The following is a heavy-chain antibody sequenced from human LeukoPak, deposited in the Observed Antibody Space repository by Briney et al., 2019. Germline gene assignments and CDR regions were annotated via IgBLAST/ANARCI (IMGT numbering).Heavy chain of an antibody. Sequence: GRSLRLSCAASGFTFNSYSMHWVRQAPGKGLEWVTAILDDETYKFYADSVKGRFTISRDNSKNTLYLQMNSLRVEDSAVHYCAKDGRGSGYFPDYWGQGTLVTVSS. CDR2: ILDDETYK. CDR1: GFTFNSYS. J-gene: IGHJ4*02. D-gene: IGHD3-22*01. V-gene: IGHV3-30-3*02. CDR3: AKDGRGSGYFPDY.